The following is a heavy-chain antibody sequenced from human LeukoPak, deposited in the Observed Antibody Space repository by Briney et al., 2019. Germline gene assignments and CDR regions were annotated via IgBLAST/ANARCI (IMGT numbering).Heavy chain of an antibody. V-gene: IGHV4-31*11. CDR3: ARAGLRYSSGLPAYFDY. CDR1: GGSFSGYY. D-gene: IGHD6-19*01. Sequence: NPSETLSLTCAVYGGSFSGYYWSWIRQHPGKGLEWIGYIYYSGSTYYNPSLKSRVTISVDTSKNQFSLKLSSVTAADTAVYYCARAGLRYSSGLPAYFDYWGQGTLVTVSS. J-gene: IGHJ4*02. CDR2: IYYSGST.